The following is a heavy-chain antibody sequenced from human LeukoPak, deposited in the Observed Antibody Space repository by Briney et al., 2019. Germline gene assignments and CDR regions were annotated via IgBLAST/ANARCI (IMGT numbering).Heavy chain of an antibody. D-gene: IGHD2-15*01. CDR1: GYTFTSYG. J-gene: IGHJ5*02. Sequence: ASVKVSCKASGYTFTSYGISWVRQAPGQGLEGMGWISAYNGNTNYAQKLQGRVTMTTDTSTSTAYMELRSLRSDDTAVYYCAGDGGVVAADNWFDPWGQGTLVTVSS. V-gene: IGHV1-18*01. CDR3: AGDGGVVAADNWFDP. CDR2: ISAYNGNT.